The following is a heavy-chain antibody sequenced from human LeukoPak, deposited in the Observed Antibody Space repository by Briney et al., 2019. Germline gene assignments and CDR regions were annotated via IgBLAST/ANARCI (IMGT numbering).Heavy chain of an antibody. V-gene: IGHV1-69*13. CDR2: IIPIFGTA. Sequence: GASVKVSCKASGGTFSSYAISWVRQAPGQGLEWMGGIIPIFGTANYAQKFQGRITITADESTSTAYMELSSLRSDDTAVYYCARVSQGHSVRGVISDWFDPWGQGTLVTVSS. D-gene: IGHD3-10*01. CDR1: GGTFSSYA. CDR3: ARVSQGHSVRGVISDWFDP. J-gene: IGHJ5*02.